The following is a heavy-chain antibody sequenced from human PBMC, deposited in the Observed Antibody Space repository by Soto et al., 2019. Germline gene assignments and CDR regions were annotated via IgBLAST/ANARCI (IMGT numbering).Heavy chain of an antibody. Sequence: QVQLQESGPGLVKPSQTLSLTCTVSGGSISSGDYYWSWIRQPPGKGLEWIGYIYYSGSTYYNPSLKSRVTISVDTSKNQFSLKLSSVTVADTAVYYCAGGSVLPGGYDFWSGYYYWGQGTLVTVSS. CDR1: GGSISSGDYY. D-gene: IGHD3-3*01. CDR2: IYYSGST. J-gene: IGHJ4*02. CDR3: AGGSVLPGGYDFWSGYYY. V-gene: IGHV4-30-4*01.